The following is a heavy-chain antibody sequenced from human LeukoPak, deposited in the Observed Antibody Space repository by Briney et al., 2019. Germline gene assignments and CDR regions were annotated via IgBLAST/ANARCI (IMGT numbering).Heavy chain of an antibody. J-gene: IGHJ3*02. CDR1: GGSISSSNW. V-gene: IGHV3-53*01. D-gene: IGHD1-26*01. Sequence: ETLSLTCAVSGGSISSSNWWSRVRQAPGKGLEWVSVIRSDGSTNHADSVKGRFTISRDNSKNTLYLQMNNLRAEDTAMYYCAREMYSGMYNDAFDIWGQGTKVTVSS. CDR2: IRSDGST. CDR3: AREMYSGMYNDAFDI.